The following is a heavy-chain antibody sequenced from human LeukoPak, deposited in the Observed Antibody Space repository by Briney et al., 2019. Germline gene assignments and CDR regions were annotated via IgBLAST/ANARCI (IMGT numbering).Heavy chain of an antibody. D-gene: IGHD3-10*01. CDR2: ISWNSGSI. V-gene: IGHV3-9*01. CDR1: GFTFSSYS. J-gene: IGHJ4*02. Sequence: GGSLRLCCAASGFTFSSYSMNWVRQAPGKGLEWVSGISWNSGSIGYADSVKGRFTISRDNAKNSLYLQMNSLRAEDTALYYCAKAKAVRGVILDYFDYWGQGTLVTVSS. CDR3: AKAKAVRGVILDYFDY.